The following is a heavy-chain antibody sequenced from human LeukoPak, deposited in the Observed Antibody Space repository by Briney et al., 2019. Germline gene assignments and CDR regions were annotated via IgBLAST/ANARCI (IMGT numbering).Heavy chain of an antibody. CDR3: ASGYSGYSAGSY. V-gene: IGHV3-48*02. CDR2: ISSSSSTI. J-gene: IGHJ4*02. Sequence: GGSLRLSCAASGFTFSSYSMNWVRQAPGKGLERVSYISSSSSTIYYADSVKGRFTISRDNAKNSLYLQMNSLRDEDTAVYYCASGYSGYSAGSYWGQGTLVTVSS. D-gene: IGHD5-12*01. CDR1: GFTFSSYS.